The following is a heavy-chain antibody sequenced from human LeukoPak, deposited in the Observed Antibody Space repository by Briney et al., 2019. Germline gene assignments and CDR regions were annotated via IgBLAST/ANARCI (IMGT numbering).Heavy chain of an antibody. Sequence: GGSLRLSCAASGFTFSSYAMSWVRQAPGKGLEWVSAISGSGGSTYYADSVKGRFTISRDNSKNTLYLQMNSLRAEDTAVYYCARGHSGSWYPNFDYWGQGTLVTVSS. V-gene: IGHV3-23*01. D-gene: IGHD6-13*01. CDR1: GFTFSSYA. CDR3: ARGHSGSWYPNFDY. CDR2: ISGSGGST. J-gene: IGHJ4*02.